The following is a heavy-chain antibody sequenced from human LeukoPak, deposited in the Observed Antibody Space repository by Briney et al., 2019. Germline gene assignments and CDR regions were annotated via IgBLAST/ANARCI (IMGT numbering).Heavy chain of an antibody. J-gene: IGHJ5*02. CDR1: GGSISSYY. CDR2: IYYSGST. CDR3: ARDFIGGSGYFDQFDP. V-gene: IGHV4-59*12. Sequence: SETLSLTCTVSGGSISSYYWSWIRQPPGKGLEWIGYIYYSGSTYYNPSLKSRVTISVDTSKNQFSLKLSSVTAADTAVYYCARDFIGGSGYFDQFDPWGQGTLVTVSS. D-gene: IGHD3-9*01.